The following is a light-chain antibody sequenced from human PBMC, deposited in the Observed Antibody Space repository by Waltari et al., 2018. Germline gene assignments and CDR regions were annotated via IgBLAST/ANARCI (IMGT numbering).Light chain of an antibody. CDR1: QSVFYSSNNRNF. J-gene: IGKJ1*01. CDR3: QQYYNAPQT. Sequence: DIVVTQSPNSLTLSLGERATINCKSSQSVFYSSNNRNFLAWYQQKPGQSPKLLIYWASVRDYGVPDRFIGSGSGTDFTLTINNLQAEDVAVYYCQQYYNAPQTFGQGTKVEIK. V-gene: IGKV4-1*01. CDR2: WAS.